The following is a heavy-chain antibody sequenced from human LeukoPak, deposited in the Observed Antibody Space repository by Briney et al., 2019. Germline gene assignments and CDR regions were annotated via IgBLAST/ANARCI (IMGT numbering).Heavy chain of an antibody. V-gene: IGHV1-46*01. CDR2: INPSGGST. CDR3: ARAEDILTGYYTEGYFFDY. J-gene: IGHJ4*02. CDR1: GYTFTSYY. Sequence: ASVKVSCKASGYTFTSYYMHWVRQAPGQGLDWMGIINPSGGSTSYAQKFQGRVTMTRDTSTSTVYMELSSLRSEDTAVYYCARAEDILTGYYTEGYFFDYWGQGTLVTVSS. D-gene: IGHD3-9*01.